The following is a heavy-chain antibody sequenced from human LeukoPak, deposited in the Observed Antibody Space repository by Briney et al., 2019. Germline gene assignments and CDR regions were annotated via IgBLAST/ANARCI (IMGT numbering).Heavy chain of an antibody. Sequence: GASVKVSCKVSGYTLTALSIQWVRQVPGKGLEWMGGFDPEDGEPIYAQRFQGRDTMTEDTSTDTAYMDLSSLRSDDTAVYYCATNVDYSDDYWGQGTLVTVSS. D-gene: IGHD4-11*01. CDR2: FDPEDGEP. CDR3: ATNVDYSDDY. V-gene: IGHV1-24*01. CDR1: GYTLTALS. J-gene: IGHJ4*02.